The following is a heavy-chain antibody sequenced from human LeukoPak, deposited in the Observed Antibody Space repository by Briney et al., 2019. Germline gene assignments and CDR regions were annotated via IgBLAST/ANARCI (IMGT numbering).Heavy chain of an antibody. J-gene: IGHJ4*02. CDR2: ISSRSDYT. CDR1: GFTFSSYA. V-gene: IGHV3-11*05. D-gene: IGHD6-13*01. Sequence: GGSLRLSCAASGFTFSSYAMSWVRQAPGKGLEWVSYISSRSDYTNYADSVKGRFTISRDNAKNSLYLQMNSLRAEDTAVYYCARGGSSWHESYWGQGTLVTVSS. CDR3: ARGGSSWHESY.